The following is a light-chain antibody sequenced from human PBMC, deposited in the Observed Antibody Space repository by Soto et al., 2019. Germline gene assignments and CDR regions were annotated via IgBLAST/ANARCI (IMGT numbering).Light chain of an antibody. CDR2: NVS. CDR1: GSDVGFYDY. CDR3: CSFAGSYSWI. V-gene: IGLV2-11*01. J-gene: IGLJ2*01. Sequence: QSVLTQPRSVSGSPGQSVTISCTGTGSDVGFYDYVSWYQHHPGKVPKVIIFNVSQRPSWVPDRFSASKSGNTASLTISGLQADDEADYYCCSFAGSYSWIFGAGTKVTVL.